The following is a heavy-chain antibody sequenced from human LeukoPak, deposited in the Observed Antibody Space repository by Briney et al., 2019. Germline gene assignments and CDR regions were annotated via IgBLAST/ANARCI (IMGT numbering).Heavy chain of an antibody. V-gene: IGHV1-8*01. CDR2: MNPNSANT. D-gene: IGHD3-22*01. CDR3: ARTYYYDTRGYPNWFDP. J-gene: IGHJ5*02. Sequence: ASVKVSCKASGYTFTSYDIAWVRQATGQGLEWMGWMNPNSANTGYAQKFQGRVTMTRNTSISTAYMELSGLRSEDTAVYYCARTYYYDTRGYPNWFDPWGQGTLVIVSS. CDR1: GYTFTSYD.